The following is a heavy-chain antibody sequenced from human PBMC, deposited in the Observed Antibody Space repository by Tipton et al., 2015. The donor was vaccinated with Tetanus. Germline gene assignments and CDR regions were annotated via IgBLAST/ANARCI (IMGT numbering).Heavy chain of an antibody. J-gene: IGHJ6*03. CDR2: ISSSGSTI. Sequence: SLRLSCAASGFTFSDYYMSWIRQAPGKGLEWVSYISSSGSTIYYADSVKGRFTISRDNAKNSLYLQMNSLRAEDTAVYYCASLSSGYSYYYYYYTDVWGKGTTVTVSS. CDR3: ASLSSGYSYYYYYYTDV. V-gene: IGHV3-11*01. CDR1: GFTFSDYY. D-gene: IGHD5-18*01.